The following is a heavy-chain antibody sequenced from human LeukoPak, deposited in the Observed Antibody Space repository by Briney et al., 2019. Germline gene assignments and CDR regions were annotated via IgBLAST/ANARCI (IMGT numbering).Heavy chain of an antibody. CDR3: ARSLEPEYGMDV. V-gene: IGHV1-8*01. D-gene: IGHD1-14*01. CDR2: MNPNSGNT. CDR1: GYTLTSYD. J-gene: IGHJ6*02. Sequence: WASVKVSCKASGYTLTSYDINWVRQATGQGLEWMGWMNPNSGNTGYAQKFQGRVTMTRNTSISTAYMELSSLRSEDTAVYYCARSLEPEYGMDVWGQGTTVTVSS.